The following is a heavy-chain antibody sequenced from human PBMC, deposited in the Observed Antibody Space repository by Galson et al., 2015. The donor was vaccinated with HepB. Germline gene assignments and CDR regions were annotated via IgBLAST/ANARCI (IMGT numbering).Heavy chain of an antibody. CDR3: ARATRRATQFPYDSSGQGAFDI. CDR2: ISGSSSTI. Sequence: SLRLSCAASGFTFSSYAMSWVRQAPGKGLEWVSAISGSSSTIYYADSVKGRFTISRDNAKNSLYLQMNSLRAEDTAVYYCARATRRATQFPYDSSGQGAFDIWGQGTMVTVSS. J-gene: IGHJ3*02. V-gene: IGHV3-48*01. CDR1: GFTFSSYA. D-gene: IGHD3-22*01.